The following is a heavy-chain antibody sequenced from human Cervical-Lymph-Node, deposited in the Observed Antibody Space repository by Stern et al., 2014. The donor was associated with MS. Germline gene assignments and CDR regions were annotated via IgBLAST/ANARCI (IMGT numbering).Heavy chain of an antibody. V-gene: IGHV3-11*01. CDR1: GFTFSDYF. D-gene: IGHD2/OR15-2a*01. J-gene: IGHJ6*02. CDR2: ISSGGSNI. CDR3: ARCNVPRKAYSMDV. Sequence: VQLVESGGGLVKPGGSLRLSCGASGFTFSDYFMSWIRQAPGKGLEWVAYISSGGSNIHSADSVKGRFTISRDNANSSLYLQMHSLRAEDTAVYYCARCNVPRKAYSMDVWGQGTTVTVSS.